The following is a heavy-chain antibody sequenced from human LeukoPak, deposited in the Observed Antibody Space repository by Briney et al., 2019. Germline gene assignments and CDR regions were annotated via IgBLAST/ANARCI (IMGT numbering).Heavy chain of an antibody. CDR3: ARDKASGSSYGSSFHF. CDR1: GFTFNYYW. D-gene: IGHD1-26*01. J-gene: IGHJ3*01. V-gene: IGHV3-7*01. CDR2: IKEDGSER. Sequence: PGGSLRLSCAASGFTFNYYWMTWVRQGPGKGLDWVATIKEDGSERYYVESVKGRFTISRDNAKNSLYLQMNSLRVEDTALYYCARDKASGSSYGSSFHFWGQGTMVTVSS.